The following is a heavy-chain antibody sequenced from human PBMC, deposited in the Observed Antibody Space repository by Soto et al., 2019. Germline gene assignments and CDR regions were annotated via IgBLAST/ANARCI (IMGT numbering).Heavy chain of an antibody. Sequence: PSEPLSLTCTVSGGSISSSIYYWGCIRLPPAKGLKCIGSIYHSGRTYYNPSLKSRVTISVDTSKNQFSLKLSCVIAADTGVYYCARIYSGYEGLDHWGQGTLVT. V-gene: IGHV4-39*01. D-gene: IGHD5-12*01. CDR1: GGSISSSIYY. J-gene: IGHJ4*02. CDR2: IYHSGRT. CDR3: ARIYSGYEGLDH.